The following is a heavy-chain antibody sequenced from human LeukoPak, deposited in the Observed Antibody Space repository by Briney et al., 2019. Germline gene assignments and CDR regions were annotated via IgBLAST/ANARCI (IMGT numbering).Heavy chain of an antibody. Sequence: GGSLRLSCTASGFTFGDYAMSWIRQAPGKGLEWVAVISYDGSNKYYADSVKGRFTISRDNSKNTLYLQMNSLRAEDTAVYYCARNRYSSSWYSQFNYGMDVWGQGTTVTVSS. D-gene: IGHD6-13*01. V-gene: IGHV3-30*04. CDR3: ARNRYSSSWYSQFNYGMDV. CDR1: GFTFGDYA. CDR2: ISYDGSNK. J-gene: IGHJ6*02.